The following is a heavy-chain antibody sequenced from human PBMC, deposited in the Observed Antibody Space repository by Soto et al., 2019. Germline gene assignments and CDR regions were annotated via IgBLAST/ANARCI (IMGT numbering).Heavy chain of an antibody. V-gene: IGHV3-48*01. D-gene: IGHD2-15*01. CDR2: ISSISNTI. CDR3: ARERGCSGGICYRDLGY. J-gene: IGHJ4*02. Sequence: EVQLVESGGGLVQPGGSLRLSCAASGFTFSSYSMSWVRQAPGKGLEWVSYISSISNTIYYADSVKGRITISRDNAKNSLYLHMNSLSAEDTAVYYCARERGCSGGICYRDLGYWGQGTLVTVSS. CDR1: GFTFSSYS.